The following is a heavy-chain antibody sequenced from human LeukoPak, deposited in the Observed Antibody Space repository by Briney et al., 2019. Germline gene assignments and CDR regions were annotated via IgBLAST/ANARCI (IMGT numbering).Heavy chain of an antibody. V-gene: IGHV4-31*03. J-gene: IGHJ3*02. CDR2: IYYSGST. CDR3: ARMVRGVIITGDAFDI. CDR1: GGFISSGGYY. Sequence: SETLSLTCTVSGGFISSGGYYWSWIRQHPGKGLEWIGYIYYSGSTYYNPSLKSRVTISVDTSKNQFPLKLSSVTAADTAVYYCARMVRGVIITGDAFDIWGQGTMVTVSS. D-gene: IGHD3-10*01.